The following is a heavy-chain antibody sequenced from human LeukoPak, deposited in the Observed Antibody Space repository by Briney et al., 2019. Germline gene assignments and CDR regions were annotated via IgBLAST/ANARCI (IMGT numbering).Heavy chain of an antibody. Sequence: GGSLRLSCAASGFTFSSYAMSWVRQAPGKGLEWVSVTSCSGGSTYYADSVKGRFTISRDNSKNTLYLQMNSLRAEDTAVYYCAKDSPATTYYFGMDVWGQGTTVTVSS. D-gene: IGHD1-1*01. V-gene: IGHV3-23*01. J-gene: IGHJ6*02. CDR3: AKDSPATTYYFGMDV. CDR2: TSCSGGST. CDR1: GFTFSSYA.